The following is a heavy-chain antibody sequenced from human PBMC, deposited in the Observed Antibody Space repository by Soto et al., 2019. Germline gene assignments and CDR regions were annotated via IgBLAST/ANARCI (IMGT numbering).Heavy chain of an antibody. CDR2: IIPILGIA. Sequence: ASVKVSCKASGGTFSSHTISWVRQAPGQGLEWMGRIIPILGIANYAQKFQGRITITADKSTSTAYMELSSLRSEDTAVYYCARDSFYCSGGSCYLGYWGQGTLVTVSS. J-gene: IGHJ4*02. V-gene: IGHV1-69*04. D-gene: IGHD2-15*01. CDR1: GGTFSSHT. CDR3: ARDSFYCSGGSCYLGY.